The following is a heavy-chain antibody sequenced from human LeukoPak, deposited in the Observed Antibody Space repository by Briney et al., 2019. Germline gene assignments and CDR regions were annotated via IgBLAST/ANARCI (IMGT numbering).Heavy chain of an antibody. CDR3: APLRLHSSGGVRADDY. CDR1: GYTLTQLS. J-gene: IGHJ4*02. CDR2: FDPEAGET. V-gene: IGHV1-24*01. Sequence: ASVKVSCKVSGYTLTQLSIHWVRQAPGKGLEWMGGFDPEAGETIYAQKFQGRVTMTEDTSTDTAYMELSRLRSEDMAVYYCAPLRLHSSGGVRADDYWGQGTLVTVSS. D-gene: IGHD6-19*01.